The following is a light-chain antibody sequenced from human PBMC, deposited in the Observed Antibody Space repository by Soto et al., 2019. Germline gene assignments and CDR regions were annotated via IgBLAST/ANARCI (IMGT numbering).Light chain of an antibody. CDR3: AAWDGSLNGYV. Sequence: QAVVTQPPSASGTPGQRVTISCSGSSSNIGSNTVNWYQQLPGTAPKLLIYSNNQRPSGVPDRFSGSKSGTSASLAISGLQSEDEADYCSAAWDGSLNGYVFGTGTQLTVL. CDR1: SSNIGSNT. J-gene: IGLJ1*01. CDR2: SNN. V-gene: IGLV1-44*01.